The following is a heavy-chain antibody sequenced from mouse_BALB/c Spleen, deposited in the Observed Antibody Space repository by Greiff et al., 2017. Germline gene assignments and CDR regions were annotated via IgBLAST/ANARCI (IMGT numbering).Heavy chain of an antibody. CDR2: IRNEANGYTT. V-gene: IGHV7-3*02. D-gene: IGHD1-1*01. CDR1: GFTFTDYY. J-gene: IGHJ1*01. CDR3: ARAPCGSSYWYLDV. Sequence: EVQLVESGGGLVQPGGSLRLSCATSGFTFTDYYMSWVRQPPGKALEWLGFIRNEANGYTTEYSASVKGRFTISRDNPQSILYLQMNTLRAEDSATYYSARAPCGSSYWYLDVWGAGTTVTVSS.